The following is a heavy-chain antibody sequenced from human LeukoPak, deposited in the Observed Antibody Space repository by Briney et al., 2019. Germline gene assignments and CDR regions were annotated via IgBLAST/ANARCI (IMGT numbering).Heavy chain of an antibody. D-gene: IGHD5-18*01. Sequence: PGGSLRLSCAASRFTFSSYAIHWVRQAPGKGLEWVAVISYDGGNKYYADSVKGRFTISRDNSKNTLYLQMNSLRAEDTAVYYCARDRDTAMVHAAFDIWGQGTMVTVSS. V-gene: IGHV3-30*04. J-gene: IGHJ3*02. CDR1: RFTFSSYA. CDR2: ISYDGGNK. CDR3: ARDRDTAMVHAAFDI.